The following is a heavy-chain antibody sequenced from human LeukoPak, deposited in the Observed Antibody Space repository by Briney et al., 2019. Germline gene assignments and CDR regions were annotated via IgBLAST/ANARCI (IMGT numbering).Heavy chain of an antibody. Sequence: GRSLRLSCAASGFTFSSYAMHWVRQAPGKGLEWVAVISYDGSNKYYADSVKGRFTISRDNSKNTLYLQMNGLRAEDTAVYYCARANSSGWWGEGTDYLAQVTRVTVPS. V-gene: IGHV3-30*04. CDR2: ISYDGSNK. D-gene: IGHD6-19*01. CDR1: GFTFSSYA. J-gene: IGHJ4*02. CDR3: ARANSSGWWGEGTDY.